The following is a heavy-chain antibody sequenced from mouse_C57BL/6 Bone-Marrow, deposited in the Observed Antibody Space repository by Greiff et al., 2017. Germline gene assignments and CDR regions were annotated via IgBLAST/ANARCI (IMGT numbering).Heavy chain of an antibody. V-gene: IGHV14-4*01. CDR1: GFNIKDDY. CDR2: IDPENGDT. Sequence: VQLQQSGAELVRPGASVKLSCTASGFNIKDDYMHWVKQRPEQGLEWIGWIDPENGDTEYASKFQGKATITADTSSNTAYLQLSSRTCEDTVVYYSTTITTVVATNFDVWGTGTTVTVSS. J-gene: IGHJ1*03. CDR3: TTITTVVATNFDV. D-gene: IGHD1-1*01.